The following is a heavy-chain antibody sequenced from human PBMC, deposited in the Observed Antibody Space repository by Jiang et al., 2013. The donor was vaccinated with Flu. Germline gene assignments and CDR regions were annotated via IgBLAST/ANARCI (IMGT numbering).Heavy chain of an antibody. V-gene: IGHV2-70*11. Sequence: PTQTLTLTCTFSGFSLSTSGMCVSWIRQPPGKALEWLARIDWDDDKYYSTSLKTRLTISKDTSKNQVVLTMTNMDPVDTATYYCARGSPPQSSSGYWYYFDYWGQGTLVTVSS. CDR3: ARGSPPQSSSGYWYYFDY. CDR1: GFSLSTSGMC. D-gene: IGHD3-22*01. CDR2: IDWDDDK. J-gene: IGHJ4*02.